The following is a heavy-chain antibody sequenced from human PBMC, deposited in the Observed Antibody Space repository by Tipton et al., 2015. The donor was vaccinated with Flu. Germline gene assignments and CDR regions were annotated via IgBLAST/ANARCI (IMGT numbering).Heavy chain of an antibody. J-gene: IGHJ4*02. Sequence: TLSLTCTVSGGSISSYFWTWIRQSPGKGLEWIGNIYYTGDTNYNPSLSSRVTMSLDTSKNKFSLRMTSVTAADTAVYYCARDDSRVPRALDYWGQGTLVTVSS. CDR2: IYYTGDT. CDR1: GGSISSYF. CDR3: ARDDSRVPRALDY. V-gene: IGHV4-59*01. D-gene: IGHD2-21*02.